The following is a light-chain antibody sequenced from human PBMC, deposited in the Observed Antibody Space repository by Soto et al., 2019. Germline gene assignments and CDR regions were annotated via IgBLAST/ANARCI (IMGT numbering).Light chain of an antibody. Sequence: DVQMTRSPSSLSASLGDRGIVSGRASQSISSYLNWYQQNTGKAPQLMIYAASSLQSGVPSRLSGSGSGTDFTLTISSLQPEDFATYYCQQSYSTPHTFGQGTRLEI. CDR1: QSISSY. CDR3: QQSYSTPHT. V-gene: IGKV1-39*01. J-gene: IGKJ5*01. CDR2: AAS.